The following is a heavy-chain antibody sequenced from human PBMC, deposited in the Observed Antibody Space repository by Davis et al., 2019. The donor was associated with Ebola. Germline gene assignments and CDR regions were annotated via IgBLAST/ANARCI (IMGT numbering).Heavy chain of an antibody. D-gene: IGHD1-26*01. J-gene: IGHJ4*02. CDR2: INPNSGGT. V-gene: IGHV1-2*04. CDR3: ARRVGARSGFDY. Sequence: AASVKVSCKASGYTFTGYYMHWVRQAPGQGLEWMGWINPNSGGTNYAQKFQGWVTMTRDTSISTAYMELNSLRSEDTAVYYYARRVGARSGFDYWGQGTLVTVSS. CDR1: GYTFTGYY.